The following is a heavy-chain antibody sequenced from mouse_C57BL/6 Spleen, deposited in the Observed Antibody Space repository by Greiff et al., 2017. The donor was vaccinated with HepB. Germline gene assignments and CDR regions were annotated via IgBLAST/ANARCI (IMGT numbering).Heavy chain of an antibody. J-gene: IGHJ1*03. CDR3: AKFITTVDLYFDV. Sequence: QVQLQQSGAELARPGASVKLSCKASGYTFTSYGISWVKQRTGQGLEWIGEIYPRSGNTYYNEKFKGKATLTADKSSSPAYMELRSLTSEDSAVYFCAKFITTVDLYFDVWGTGTTVTVSS. D-gene: IGHD1-1*01. V-gene: IGHV1-81*01. CDR1: GYTFTSYG. CDR2: IYPRSGNT.